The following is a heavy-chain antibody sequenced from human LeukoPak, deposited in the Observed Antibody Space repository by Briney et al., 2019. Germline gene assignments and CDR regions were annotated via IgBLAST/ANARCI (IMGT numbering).Heavy chain of an antibody. CDR2: ISSSSSYI. D-gene: IGHD5-12*01. Sequence: GGSLRLSCAASGFTFSSYSMNWDRQAPGKGREWVSSISSSSSYIYYADSVKGRFTISRDNAKNSLYLQMNSLRAEDTAVYYCARAPGDIAFDPWGQGTLVTVSS. CDR3: ARAPGDIAFDP. J-gene: IGHJ5*02. V-gene: IGHV3-21*01. CDR1: GFTFSSYS.